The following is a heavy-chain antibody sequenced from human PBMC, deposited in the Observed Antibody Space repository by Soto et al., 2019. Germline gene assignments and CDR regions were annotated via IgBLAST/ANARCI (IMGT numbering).Heavy chain of an antibody. CDR2: IYYSGST. D-gene: IGHD2-8*01. CDR3: ARSVLMVYAQTSFDY. J-gene: IGHJ4*02. Sequence: QVQLQESGPGLVKPSQTLSLTCTVSGGSISSGGYYWSWIRQHPGKGLEWIGYIYYSGSTYYNPSLKSRVTISVDTSKNQFSLKLSSVAAEDTAVYYCARSVLMVYAQTSFDYWGQGTLVTVSS. CDR1: GGSISSGGYY. V-gene: IGHV4-31*03.